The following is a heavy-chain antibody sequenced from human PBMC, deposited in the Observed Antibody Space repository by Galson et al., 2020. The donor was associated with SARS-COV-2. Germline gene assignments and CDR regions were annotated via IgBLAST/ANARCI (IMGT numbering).Heavy chain of an antibody. CDR2: LSWDGRVT. J-gene: IGHJ6*01. D-gene: IGHD3-16*01. Sequence: QSGGSLRLSCAASGFRFDSYGMHWVRQAPGKGLEWVSQLSWDGRVTHYADSVKDRLIISRDNTKSSVYLQLNSLRPEDTGLYFCAKDSHFITGTQSHYVVMDVWGQGTTVSVS. CDR3: AKDSHFITGTQSHYVVMDV. V-gene: IGHV3-43D*03. CDR1: GFRFDSYG.